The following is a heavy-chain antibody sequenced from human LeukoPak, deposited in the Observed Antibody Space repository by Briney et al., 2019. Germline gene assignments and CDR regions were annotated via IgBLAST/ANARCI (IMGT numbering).Heavy chain of an antibody. CDR3: ARAAFDYYDSSGQTFYGMDV. CDR2: ISAYNGNT. J-gene: IGHJ6*02. Sequence: GASVKVSFKASGYTFTSYGISWVRQAPGQGLEWMGWISAYNGNTNYAQKLQGRVTMTTDTSTSTAYMELRSLRSDDTAVYYCARAAFDYYDSSGQTFYGMDVWGQGTTVTVSS. V-gene: IGHV1-18*01. CDR1: GYTFTSYG. D-gene: IGHD3-22*01.